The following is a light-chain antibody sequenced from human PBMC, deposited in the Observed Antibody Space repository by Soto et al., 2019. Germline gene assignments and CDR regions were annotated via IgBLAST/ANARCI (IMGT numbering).Light chain of an antibody. J-gene: IGLJ1*01. CDR2: DVS. CDR3: SSYTTRNTYA. V-gene: IGLV2-14*01. Sequence: QSVLTQPASVSGSPGQSITISCTGTSSDIGGYNYVSWYQQHPGKAPKLIICDVSDRPSGLSNRFSGSKSGNTASLTISGLQVEDEADYYCSSYTTRNTYAFGPGTKVTVL. CDR1: SSDIGGYNY.